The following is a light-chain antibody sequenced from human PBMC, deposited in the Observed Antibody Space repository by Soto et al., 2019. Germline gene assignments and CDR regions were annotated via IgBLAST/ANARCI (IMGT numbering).Light chain of an antibody. V-gene: IGKV1-9*01. Sequence: DVQLTQSPSFLSASVGDRLTITCRASQGINSYLAWYQQKPGKAPQLLIYTASTLQSGVPSRFSGSASGTEFTLTISSLQPEEFATYYCQQLNSYPLTFGGGTKVEI. CDR2: TAS. J-gene: IGKJ4*01. CDR1: QGINSY. CDR3: QQLNSYPLT.